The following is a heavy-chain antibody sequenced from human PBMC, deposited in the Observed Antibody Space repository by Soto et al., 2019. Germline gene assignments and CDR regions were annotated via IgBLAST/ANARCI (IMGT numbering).Heavy chain of an antibody. CDR3: AKDQHPPTIFGVVTNRLSSRFDP. V-gene: IGHV3-23*01. CDR1: GFTFSSYA. D-gene: IGHD3-3*01. CDR2: ISGSGGST. Sequence: GGSLTLSCAASGFTFSSYAMSWVRQAPGKGLEWVSAISGSGGSTYYADSVKGRFTISRDNSKNTLYLQMNSLRAEDTAVYYCAKDQHPPTIFGVVTNRLSSRFDPWGQGTLVTVSS. J-gene: IGHJ5*02.